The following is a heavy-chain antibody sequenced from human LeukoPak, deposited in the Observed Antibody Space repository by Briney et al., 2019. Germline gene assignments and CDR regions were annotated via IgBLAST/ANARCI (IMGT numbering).Heavy chain of an antibody. CDR2: INPNSGGT. D-gene: IGHD5-18*01. Sequence: ASVKVSCKASGYTFTGYYMHWVRQAPGQGLEWMGWINPNSGGTNYAQKFQGWVTMTRDTSISTAYMELSRLRSDDTAVYYCARDLVGIRPSYGMDVWGQGTTVTVSS. CDR1: GYTFTGYY. J-gene: IGHJ6*02. CDR3: ARDLVGIRPSYGMDV. V-gene: IGHV1-2*04.